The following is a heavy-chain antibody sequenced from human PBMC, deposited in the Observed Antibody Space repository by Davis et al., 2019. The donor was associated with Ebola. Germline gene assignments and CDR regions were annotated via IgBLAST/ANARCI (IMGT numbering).Heavy chain of an antibody. CDR2: IYYSGST. CDR1: GGSISSGGYY. Sequence: PSETLSLTCTVSGGSISSGGYYWSWIRQHPGKGLEWIGYIYYSGSTYYNPSLKSRVTISVDTSKNQFSLKLSSVTAADTAVYYWARGLGVENPGGSDPWGQGTLVTVSS. J-gene: IGHJ5*02. D-gene: IGHD3-3*01. CDR3: ARGLGVENPGGSDP. V-gene: IGHV4-31*03.